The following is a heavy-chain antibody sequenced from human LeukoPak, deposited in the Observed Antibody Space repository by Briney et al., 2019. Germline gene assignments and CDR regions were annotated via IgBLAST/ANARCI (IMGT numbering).Heavy chain of an antibody. CDR2: IVVGSGNA. D-gene: IGHD4-17*01. Sequence: ASVKVSCKASGFTFTSSAVQWVRQARGQRLEWIGWIVVGSGNANYAQKFQERVTITRDMSTSTAYMELSSLRSEDTAVYYCAADGRDYGDHVVAFDIWGQGTMVTVSS. CDR3: AADGRDYGDHVVAFDI. CDR1: GFTFTSSA. V-gene: IGHV1-58*01. J-gene: IGHJ3*02.